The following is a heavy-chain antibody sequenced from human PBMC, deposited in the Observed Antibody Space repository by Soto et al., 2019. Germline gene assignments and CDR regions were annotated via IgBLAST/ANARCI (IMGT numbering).Heavy chain of an antibody. Sequence: EVQLVESGGGLVKPGGSLRLSCAASGFTFSSHSVNWVRQAPGKGLEWVSCITATSSFLYYADSVKGRFTISRDNAKHSLYLQMDSLRVEDTAVYYCARGAVVGIGYFDLWGRGTLVTVSS. CDR2: ITATSSFL. D-gene: IGHD6-19*01. V-gene: IGHV3-21*01. CDR1: GFTFSSHS. J-gene: IGHJ2*01. CDR3: ARGAVVGIGYFDL.